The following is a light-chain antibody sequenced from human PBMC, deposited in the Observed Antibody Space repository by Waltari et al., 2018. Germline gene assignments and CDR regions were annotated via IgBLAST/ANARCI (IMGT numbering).Light chain of an antibody. CDR3: AAWDDSVFGFL. CDR1: SSTIGSNT. V-gene: IGLV1-44*01. CDR2: GNS. J-gene: IGLJ2*01. Sequence: QSVLTQPPSASGAPGQRVTISCSGSSSTIGSNTVQWYQQLPGTAPKLLIYGNSGRAAGGPDRFSGSKSDTSASLAISGLQSEDEGDYFCAAWDDSVFGFLFGAGTKLTVL.